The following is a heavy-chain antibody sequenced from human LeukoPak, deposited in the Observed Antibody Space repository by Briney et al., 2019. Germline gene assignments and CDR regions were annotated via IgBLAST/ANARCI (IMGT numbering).Heavy chain of an antibody. J-gene: IGHJ5*02. CDR2: IYYTGST. V-gene: IGHV4-39*01. CDR3: ARGWIQLWFGWFDP. D-gene: IGHD5-18*01. CDR1: GGSIRSSSYF. Sequence: SETLSLTCSVSGGSIRSSSYFWAWIRQPPGKGLEWIGNIYYTGSTYSNVPLRSRVAISVDTSKNQFSLRLSSVTAADTAVYYCARGWIQLWFGWFDPWGQGTLVTVSS.